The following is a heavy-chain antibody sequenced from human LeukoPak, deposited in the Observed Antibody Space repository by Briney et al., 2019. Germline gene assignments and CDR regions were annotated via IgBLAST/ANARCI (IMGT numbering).Heavy chain of an antibody. CDR3: ATHGNSGSLWDAFDI. V-gene: IGHV4-59*08. Sequence: SETLSLTCTVSGGSIRSVYGSWIRQPPGKGRESIAYMYYGGVTSYNPSLESRATVSVDASKNQFSLKLSSVTAADTAIYYCATHGNSGSLWDAFDIWGQGTMVTVSS. J-gene: IGHJ3*02. CDR1: GGSIRSVY. CDR2: MYYGGVT. D-gene: IGHD2/OR15-2a*01.